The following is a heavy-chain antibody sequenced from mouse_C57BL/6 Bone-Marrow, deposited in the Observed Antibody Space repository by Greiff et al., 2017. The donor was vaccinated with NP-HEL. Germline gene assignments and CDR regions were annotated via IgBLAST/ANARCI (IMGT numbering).Heavy chain of an antibody. Sequence: VQLQQPGAELVKPGASVKMSCKASGYTFTSYWITWVKQRPGQGLEWIGDIYPGSGRTNYNEKFQSKATLTVDTSSSTAYMQLSSLTSEDSAVYYCAREVYYGNYAMDYWGQGTSVTVSS. CDR1: GYTFTSYW. CDR2: IYPGSGRT. J-gene: IGHJ4*01. CDR3: AREVYYGNYAMDY. V-gene: IGHV1-55*01. D-gene: IGHD2-1*01.